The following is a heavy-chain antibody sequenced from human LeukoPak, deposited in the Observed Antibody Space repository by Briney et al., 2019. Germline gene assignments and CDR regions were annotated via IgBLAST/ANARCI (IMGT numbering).Heavy chain of an antibody. V-gene: IGHV4-34*01. Sequence: PSETLSLTCAVYGGSFSGYYWSWIRQPPGKGPEWIGEINHSGSTNYNPSLKSRVTISVDTSKNQFSLKLSSVTAADTAVYYCARGSRRDYVWGSYRFAAFDIWGQGTMVTVSS. CDR1: GGSFSGYY. CDR2: INHSGST. D-gene: IGHD3-16*02. J-gene: IGHJ3*02. CDR3: ARGSRRDYVWGSYRFAAFDI.